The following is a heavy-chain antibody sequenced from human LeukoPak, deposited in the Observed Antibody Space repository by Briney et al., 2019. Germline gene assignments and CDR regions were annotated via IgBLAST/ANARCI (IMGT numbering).Heavy chain of an antibody. V-gene: IGHV3-30*18. D-gene: IGHD3-22*01. CDR1: GXTFSSYG. J-gene: IGHJ4*02. CDR2: ISYDGSNK. CDR3: AKDHYYDSSGYSRYFDY. Sequence: PGRSLRLSCAASGXTFSSYGMHWVRQAPGKGLEWVAVISYDGSNKYYADSVKGRFTISRDNSKNTLYLQMNSLRAEDTAVYYCAKDHYYDSSGYSRYFDYWGQGALVTVSS.